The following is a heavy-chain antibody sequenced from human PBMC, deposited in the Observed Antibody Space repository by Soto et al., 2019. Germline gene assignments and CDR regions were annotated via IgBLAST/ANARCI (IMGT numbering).Heavy chain of an antibody. CDR1: GFTLSRYS. J-gene: IGHJ4*02. D-gene: IGHD5-12*01. CDR3: ARGGVATIFGDS. Sequence: EVQLVESGGGLVQPGGSLRVSCAASGFTLSRYSMNWVRQAPGKGLEWLSYIDSTSATIYYAESVKGRLIISRDNAKNSLYLQMNSLRDEDTAVYYCARGGVATIFGDSWGQGTLVTVSS. CDR2: IDSTSATI. V-gene: IGHV3-48*02.